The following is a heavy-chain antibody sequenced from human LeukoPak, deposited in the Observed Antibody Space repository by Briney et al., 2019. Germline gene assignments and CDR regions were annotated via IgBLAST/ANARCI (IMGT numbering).Heavy chain of an antibody. V-gene: IGHV4-39*01. CDR1: GGSISSSSYY. CDR2: IYYSGST. D-gene: IGHD5-18*01. Sequence: PSETLSLTCTVSGGSISSSSYYWGWIRQPPGKGLEWIGSIYYSGSTYYNPSLKSRVTISVDTSKNQFSLKLSSVTAAGTAVYYCARQVSGDTAMVGFDPWGQGTLVTVSS. CDR3: ARQVSGDTAMVGFDP. J-gene: IGHJ5*02.